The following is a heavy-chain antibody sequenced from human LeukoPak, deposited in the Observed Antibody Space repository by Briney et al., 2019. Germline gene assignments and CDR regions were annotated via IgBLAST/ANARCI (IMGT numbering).Heavy chain of an antibody. Sequence: SVKVSCKASGGTFSSYAISWVRQAPGQGLEWMGGIIPIFGTATYAQKFQGRVTITADESTSTAYMELSSLRSEDTAVYYCARDRNSLYYYGSGSYPPQSYYYYYGRDVWGKGTTVTVSS. CDR3: ARDRNSLYYYGSGSYPPQSYYYYYGRDV. J-gene: IGHJ6*04. CDR2: IIPIFGTA. D-gene: IGHD3-10*01. V-gene: IGHV1-69*13. CDR1: GGTFSSYA.